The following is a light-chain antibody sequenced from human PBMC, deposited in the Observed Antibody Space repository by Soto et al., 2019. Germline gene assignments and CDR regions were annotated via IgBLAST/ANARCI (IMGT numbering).Light chain of an antibody. V-gene: IGLV2-8*01. CDR3: SSYAGSDKSV. CDR1: SSDVGGYNY. CDR2: EVS. J-gene: IGLJ2*01. Sequence: QSVLTQPPSASGSPGQSVTISCTGTSSDVGGYNYVSWYQHHPGKAPKALIYEVSKRPSEVPDRFSGSKSGNTDSLTVSGLQAEDEADYDCSSYAGSDKSVFGGGTKLTVL.